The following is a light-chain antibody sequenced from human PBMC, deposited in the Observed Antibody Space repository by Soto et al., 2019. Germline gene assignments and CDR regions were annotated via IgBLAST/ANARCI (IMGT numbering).Light chain of an antibody. V-gene: IGLV4-69*01. CDR2: LNSDGSH. J-gene: IGLJ3*02. Sequence: QPVLTQSPSASASLGASVKLTCTLSSGHSSYAIAWHQQQPEKGPRYLMKLNSDGSHSKGDGIPDRFSGSSSGAERYLTISRLQSEDEADYYCQTWGTGIPLVFGGGTKLTVL. CDR1: SGHSSYA. CDR3: QTWGTGIPLV.